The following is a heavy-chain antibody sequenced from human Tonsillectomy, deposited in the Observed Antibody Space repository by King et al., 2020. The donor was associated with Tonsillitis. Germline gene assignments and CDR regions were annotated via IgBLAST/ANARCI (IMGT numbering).Heavy chain of an antibody. CDR1: GFTFSSYA. CDR2: ISGSGGST. V-gene: IGHV3-23*04. J-gene: IGHJ4*02. Sequence: VQLVESGGGLVQPGGSLRLSCAASGFTFSSYAMSWVRQAPGKGLEWVSAISGSGGSTYYADSVKGRFTISRDNSKITLYLQMNNLRAEDTAVYYCAKGRTGAREMATIYPFDYWGQGTLVTVSS. CDR3: AKGRTGAREMATIYPFDY. D-gene: IGHD5-24*01.